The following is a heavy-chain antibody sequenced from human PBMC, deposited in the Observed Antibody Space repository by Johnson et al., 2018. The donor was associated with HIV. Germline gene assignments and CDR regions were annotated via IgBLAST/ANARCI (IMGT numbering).Heavy chain of an antibody. J-gene: IGHJ3*01. CDR2: IKSKTDGGTT. CDR3: ARARGWEYAFDL. D-gene: IGHD1-26*01. V-gene: IGHV3-15*02. CDR1: GFTFINAW. Sequence: EVQLVESGGTLVKPGGSLSLSCAASGFTFINAWMTWVRQSPGKGLEWVGRIKSKTDGGTTDYAAPVKGRFTVSRDNSKNTLYLQMNSLRAEDTAVYYCARARGWEYAFDLWGQGTMVTVSS.